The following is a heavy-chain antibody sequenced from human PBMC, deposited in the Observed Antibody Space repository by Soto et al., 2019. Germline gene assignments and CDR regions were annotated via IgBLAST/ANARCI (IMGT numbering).Heavy chain of an antibody. Sequence: QVQLVESGGGLVNPGGSLRLSCAASGFAFTDSYMSWIRQAPGKGLECLSYISPNGRDVAYADYVRGRFTISRDNARISVFLQMNSLRGDDTAVYYCARTARLFDYWGQGTLVTVSS. CDR2: ISPNGRDV. CDR1: GFAFTDSY. V-gene: IGHV3-11*01. CDR3: ARTARLFDY. D-gene: IGHD6-6*01. J-gene: IGHJ4*02.